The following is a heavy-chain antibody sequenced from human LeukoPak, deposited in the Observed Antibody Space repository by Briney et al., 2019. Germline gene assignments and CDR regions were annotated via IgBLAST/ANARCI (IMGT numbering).Heavy chain of an antibody. J-gene: IGHJ6*03. CDR2: INHSGST. Sequence: SETLSLTCTVSGGSISSYYWSWIRQPPGKGLEWIGKINHSGSTNYNPSLKSRVTISVDTSKNQFSLKLSSVTAADTAVYYCARGIAVAAYMDVWGKGTTVTISS. V-gene: IGHV4-34*01. CDR1: GGSISSYY. D-gene: IGHD6-19*01. CDR3: ARGIAVAAYMDV.